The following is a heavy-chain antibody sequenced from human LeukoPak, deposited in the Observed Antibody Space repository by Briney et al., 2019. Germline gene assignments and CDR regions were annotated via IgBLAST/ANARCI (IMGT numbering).Heavy chain of an antibody. V-gene: IGHV3-48*02. CDR3: ARRGGYGDPQVFDY. J-gene: IGHJ4*02. CDR1: GFTFSSYN. D-gene: IGHD4-17*01. CDR2: ISSSSSTI. Sequence: PGGSLRLSCVASGFTFSSYNMNWVRQAPGKGLEWISYISSSSSTIYYADSVKGRFTISRDNAKNSLYLQMNSLRDEDTAVYYCARRGGYGDPQVFDYWGQGTLVTVSS.